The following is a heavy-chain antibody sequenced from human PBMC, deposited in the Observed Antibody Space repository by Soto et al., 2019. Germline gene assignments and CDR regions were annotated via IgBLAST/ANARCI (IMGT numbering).Heavy chain of an antibody. CDR2: INPNSGGT. Sequence: ASVRVSCKASGYTFTGYYMHWVRQAPGQGLEWMGWINPNSGGTNYAQKFQGWVTMTRDTSISTAYMELSRLRSDDTAVYYCARAPYTRDCGGDSADVLDFWGTGTMAPASS. CDR3: ARAPYTRDCGGDSADVLDF. CDR1: GYTFTGYY. D-gene: IGHD2-21*02. V-gene: IGHV1-2*04. J-gene: IGHJ3*01.